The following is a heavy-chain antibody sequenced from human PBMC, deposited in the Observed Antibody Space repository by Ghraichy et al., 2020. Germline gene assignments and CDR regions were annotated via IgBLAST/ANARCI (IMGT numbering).Heavy chain of an antibody. J-gene: IGHJ6*02. CDR2: INPNSGDA. D-gene: IGHD1-14*01. CDR3: ARDFFSSITSPNYYYGMDV. Sequence: ASVKVSCKASGYTFTAYYMNWVRQAPGHGLEWMGRINPNSGDANYAQKFQGRVTVTSDTSISTAYMEVSGLRSDDTAIYYCARDFFSSITSPNYYYGMDVWGQATTVTVSS. V-gene: IGHV1-2*06. CDR1: GYTFTAYY.